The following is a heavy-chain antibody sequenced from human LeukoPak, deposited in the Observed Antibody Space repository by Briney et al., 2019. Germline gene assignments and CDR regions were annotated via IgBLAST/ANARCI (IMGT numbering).Heavy chain of an antibody. V-gene: IGHV3-23*01. CDR3: AKSLSSGSYFGYNYYMDV. CDR1: GFAFSSYG. CDR2: ISGNGGST. J-gene: IGHJ6*03. Sequence: GGTLRLSCAASGFAFSSYGMSWVRQAPGKGLEWVSSISGNGGSTYYADSVRGRFTISKDNSKKPLYLQMNSLRAEDTAVYYCAKSLSSGSYFGYNYYMDVWGKGTTVTISS. D-gene: IGHD1-26*01.